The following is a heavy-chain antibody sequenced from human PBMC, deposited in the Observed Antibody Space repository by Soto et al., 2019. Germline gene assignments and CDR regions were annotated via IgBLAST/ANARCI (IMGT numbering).Heavy chain of an antibody. CDR3: ARDLRIGAPLGYYYYGMDV. Sequence: EVQLVESGGGLVQPGGSLRLSCAASGFTVSSNYMSWVRQAPGKGLEWVSVIYSGGSTYYADSVKGRFTISRDNSKNTLDLQMNSLRAEDTAVCYCARDLRIGAPLGYYYYGMDVWGQGTTVTVSS. CDR1: GFTVSSNY. D-gene: IGHD6-6*01. CDR2: IYSGGST. V-gene: IGHV3-66*01. J-gene: IGHJ6*02.